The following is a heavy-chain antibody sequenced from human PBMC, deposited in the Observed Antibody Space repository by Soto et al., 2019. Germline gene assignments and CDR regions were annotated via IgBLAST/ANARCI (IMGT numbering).Heavy chain of an antibody. CDR2: IIPIFGTA. CDR1: GGTFSSYA. J-gene: IGHJ6*02. D-gene: IGHD6-6*01. V-gene: IGHV1-69*01. CDR3: AREGSSEQLGDYYYYGMDV. Sequence: QVQLVQSGAEVKKPGSSVKVSCKASGGTFSSYAISWVRQAPGQGLEWMGGIIPIFGTANYAQKFQGRVTITADESTSTAYMELSSLRSEDTAVYYCAREGSSEQLGDYYYYGMDVWGQGTTVTVSS.